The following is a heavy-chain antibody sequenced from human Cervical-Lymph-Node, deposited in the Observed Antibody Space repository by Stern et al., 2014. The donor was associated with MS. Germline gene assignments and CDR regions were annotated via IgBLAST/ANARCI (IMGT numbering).Heavy chain of an antibody. CDR1: GYTFTSYA. D-gene: IGHD4-17*01. Sequence: QVQLGQSGSELKKPGASVKVSCKASGYTFTSYAMNWVRQAPGQGLEWMGWITTNTGNPTYAQGFTGRFVFSLDTSVSTAYLQISSLKAEDTAVYYCARDSTTVTTVLYYYYGMDVWGQGTTVTVSS. J-gene: IGHJ6*02. CDR2: ITTNTGNP. V-gene: IGHV7-4-1*02. CDR3: ARDSTTVTTVLYYYYGMDV.